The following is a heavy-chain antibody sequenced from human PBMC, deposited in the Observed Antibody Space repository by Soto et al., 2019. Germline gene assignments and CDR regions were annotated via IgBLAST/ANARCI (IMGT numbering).Heavy chain of an antibody. V-gene: IGHV3-23*01. D-gene: IGHD3-10*01. CDR2: ISGSGGST. CDR3: AKDRDRAYGSGTVSIFDY. CDR1: GFTFSSYA. J-gene: IGHJ4*02. Sequence: EVQLLESGGGLVQPGGSLRLSCAASGFTFSSYAMSWVRQAPGKGLEWVSAISGSGGSTYYADSVKGRFTISRDNSKNTLYLQMNSLRAEDTAVYYCAKDRDRAYGSGTVSIFDYWGQGTLVTVSS.